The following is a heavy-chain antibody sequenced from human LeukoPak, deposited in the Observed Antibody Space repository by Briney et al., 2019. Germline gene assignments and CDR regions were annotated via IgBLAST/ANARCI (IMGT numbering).Heavy chain of an antibody. J-gene: IGHJ6*02. CDR2: ISGSGGST. Sequence: GGSLRLSCAASGFTFFSYAMSWVRQAPGKGLEWVSSISGSGGSTYYTDSVKGRFTISRDNTKNTLFLQMNSLGAEDTAIYYCTKQPAYVPSYGMDVWGQGTTVTVSS. V-gene: IGHV3-23*01. CDR1: GFTFFSYA. D-gene: IGHD3-16*01. CDR3: TKQPAYVPSYGMDV.